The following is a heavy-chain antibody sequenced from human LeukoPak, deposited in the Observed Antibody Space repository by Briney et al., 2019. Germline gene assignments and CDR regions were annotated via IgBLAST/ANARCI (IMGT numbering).Heavy chain of an antibody. CDR1: GFTFSDYY. Sequence: GGSLRLSCAASGFTFSDYYMSWIRQAPGKGLEWVSYISSSGSTIYYADSVKGRFTISRDNSKNTLYLQMNSLRAEDTAVYYCASDIVVVPAAIPFDYWGQGTLVTVSS. J-gene: IGHJ4*02. CDR3: ASDIVVVPAAIPFDY. V-gene: IGHV3-11*04. D-gene: IGHD2-2*01. CDR2: ISSSGSTI.